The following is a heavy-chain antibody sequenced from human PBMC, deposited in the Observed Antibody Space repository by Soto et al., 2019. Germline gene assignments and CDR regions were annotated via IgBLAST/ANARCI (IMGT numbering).Heavy chain of an antibody. J-gene: IGHJ4*02. CDR1: GFTLSTYS. CDR3: ARDYVTLYTSGWYSDY. D-gene: IGHD6-19*01. CDR2: ISSSSSYI. Sequence: EGSLRHLYAGSGFTLSTYSLIWFRQAPGKGLEWVSSISSSSSYIYYADSVEGRFTISRDNAKNSLYLQMNSLRAEDTAVYYCARDYVTLYTSGWYSDYWGQGT. V-gene: IGHV3-21*01.